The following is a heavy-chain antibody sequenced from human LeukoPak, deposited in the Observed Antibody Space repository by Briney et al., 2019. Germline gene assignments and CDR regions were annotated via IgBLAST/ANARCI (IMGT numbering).Heavy chain of an antibody. CDR1: GYFFTSYW. V-gene: IGHV5-51*01. J-gene: IGHJ4*02. CDR3: ARPLRYFDWSFDY. D-gene: IGHD3-9*01. Sequence: GASLQISCEGSGYFFTSYWIGWVRAPPEKRLEWMGIIYPGDSDTKYSPSFQGQVTISADKSISTAYLQWSSLKASDTAMYYCARPLRYFDWSFDYWGQGTLVTVSS. CDR2: IYPGDSDT.